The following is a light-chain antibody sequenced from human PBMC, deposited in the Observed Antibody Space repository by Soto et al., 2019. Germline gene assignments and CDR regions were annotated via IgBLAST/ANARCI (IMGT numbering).Light chain of an antibody. CDR2: GAS. J-gene: IGKJ1*01. Sequence: VLTQSPGPLSLSPGESATLSCRASQSVSSSYLAWYQQKPGQAPRLLIYGASNRATGIPDRFSGSGSGTDFTLTISRLEPEDFAVYYCQQYGSSGTFGQGTKVDIK. CDR3: QQYGSSGT. CDR1: QSVSSSY. V-gene: IGKV3-20*01.